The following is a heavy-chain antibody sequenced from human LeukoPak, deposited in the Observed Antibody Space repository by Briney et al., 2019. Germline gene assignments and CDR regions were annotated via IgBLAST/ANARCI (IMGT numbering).Heavy chain of an antibody. CDR1: GFTFSNYA. CDR3: ANGVVRGFIKNGMDV. Sequence: GGSLRLSCVASGFTFSNYAMTWVRQAPGKGLEWVPAISDSGGSTYYADSVKGRFTISRDNSKNTLYLQMNSLRAEDTAVYYCANGVVRGFIKNGMDVWGKGTTVTVSS. V-gene: IGHV3-23*01. CDR2: ISDSGGST. D-gene: IGHD3-10*01. J-gene: IGHJ6*04.